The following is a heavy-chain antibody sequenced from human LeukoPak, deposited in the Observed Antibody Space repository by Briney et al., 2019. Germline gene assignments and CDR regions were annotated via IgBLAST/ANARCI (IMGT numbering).Heavy chain of an antibody. CDR3: ARGYGYYDSSGYYHQGNEAFDI. J-gene: IGHJ3*02. Sequence: GSSVKVSCKASGGTFSSYAISWVRQAPGQGLEWMGGIIPIFGTANYAQKFQGRVTITTDESTSTAYMELSSLRSEDTAVYYCARGYGYYDSSGYYHQGNEAFDIWGQGTMVTVSS. V-gene: IGHV1-69*05. D-gene: IGHD3-22*01. CDR2: IIPIFGTA. CDR1: GGTFSSYA.